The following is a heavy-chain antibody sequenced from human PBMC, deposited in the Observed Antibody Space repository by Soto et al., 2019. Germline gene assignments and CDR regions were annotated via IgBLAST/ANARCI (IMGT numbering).Heavy chain of an antibody. CDR2: INPNSGGT. V-gene: IGHV1-2*04. CDR3: ARGIYYYYGMDV. J-gene: IGHJ6*02. CDR1: GYTFTGYY. Sequence: ASVKFSCKASGYTFTGYYMHWVRQAPGQGLEWMGWINPNSGGTNYAQKFQGWVTMTRDTSISTAYMELSRLRSDDTAVYYCARGIYYYYGMDVWGQGTTVTVSS.